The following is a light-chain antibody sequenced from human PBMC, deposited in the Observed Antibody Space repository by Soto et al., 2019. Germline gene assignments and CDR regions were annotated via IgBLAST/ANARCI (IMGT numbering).Light chain of an antibody. J-gene: IGKJ1*01. CDR2: AAS. Sequence: AIQMTQSPSSLSASVGDRVVITCRASQDIRSDLGWYQQKPGEAPKLLMYAASSLQSGVPSRFSGSGSGTDFTLTIRSLQPEDFGTYYCLQDYNYPRTFGQGTKVEVK. CDR3: LQDYNYPRT. V-gene: IGKV1-6*01. CDR1: QDIRSD.